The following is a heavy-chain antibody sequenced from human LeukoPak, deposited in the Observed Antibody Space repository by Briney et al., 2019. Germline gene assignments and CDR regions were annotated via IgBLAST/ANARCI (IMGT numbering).Heavy chain of an antibody. V-gene: IGHV1-8*01. J-gene: IGHJ4*02. D-gene: IGHD1-26*01. CDR1: GYTFTSYN. CDR2: MNPNSGNT. CDR3: TRRVGAPGHFDF. Sequence: ASVKVSCKTSGYTFTSYNINWVRQATGQGLEWMGWMNPNSGNTDSAQKFQGRVTMTRDTSINTAYMELTSLRFEDTAAYYCTRRVGAPGHFDFWGQGTLVTVSS.